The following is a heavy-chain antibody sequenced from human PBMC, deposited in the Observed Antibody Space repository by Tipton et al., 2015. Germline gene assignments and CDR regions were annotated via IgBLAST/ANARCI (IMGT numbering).Heavy chain of an antibody. CDR1: GYIFTSYG. CDR3: ARGSCSSTSCYRTLWY. V-gene: IGHV1-18*01. CDR2: ISAYNGNT. J-gene: IGHJ4*02. D-gene: IGHD2-2*01. Sequence: QSGPEVKKPGASVKVSCKASGYIFTSYGISWVRQAPGQGLEWMGWISAYNGNTNYAQNLQGRVTMTTDTSTSTAYMELRSLRSDDTAVYYCARGSCSSTSCYRTLWYWGQGTLVTVSS.